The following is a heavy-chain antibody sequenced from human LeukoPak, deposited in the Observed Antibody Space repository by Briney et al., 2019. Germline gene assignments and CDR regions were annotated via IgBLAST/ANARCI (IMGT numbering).Heavy chain of an antibody. J-gene: IGHJ4*02. CDR2: ISPNSFGT. V-gene: IGHV1-2*02. CDR1: VYTFTGQY. CDR3: AREARGSLY. D-gene: IGHD6-6*01. Sequence: SVNVSCKASVYTFTGQYMQWVRQAPGHALEGMGWISPNSFGTDYAQKLQPRVTMTRETSISTAYMELSRLGSDDTSVDYCAREARGSLYWGQGTLVTVSS.